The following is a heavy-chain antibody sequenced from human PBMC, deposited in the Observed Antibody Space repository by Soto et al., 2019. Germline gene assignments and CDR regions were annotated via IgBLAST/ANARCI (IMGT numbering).Heavy chain of an antibody. CDR3: ARGTTYYDFWSGYYADY. Sequence: QVQLVQSGAEVKTPGASVKVSCKASGYTFTSYDINWVRQATGQGLEWMGWMNPNSGNTGYAQKFQGRVTMTRNTSISTAYMELSSLRSEDTAVYYCARGTTYYDFWSGYYADYWGQGTLVTVSS. CDR1: GYTFTSYD. CDR2: MNPNSGNT. J-gene: IGHJ4*02. D-gene: IGHD3-3*01. V-gene: IGHV1-8*01.